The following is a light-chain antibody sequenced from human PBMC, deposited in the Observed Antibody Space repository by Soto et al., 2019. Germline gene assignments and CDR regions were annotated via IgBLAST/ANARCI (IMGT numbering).Light chain of an antibody. J-gene: IGKJ5*01. CDR3: QQYGGSPIT. Sequence: EIVLTQSPGTLSLSPGERATLSCRASQNVDSNYLAWYQQKPGQAPRLLIYGASSRATGIPDRFSGSGSGTDFTLTISRLEPEDVAVYYCQQYGGSPITFGLGTRLEIK. CDR1: QNVDSNY. CDR2: GAS. V-gene: IGKV3-20*01.